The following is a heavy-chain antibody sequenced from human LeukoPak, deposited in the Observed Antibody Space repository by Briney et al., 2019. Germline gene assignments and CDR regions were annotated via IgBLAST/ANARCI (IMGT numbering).Heavy chain of an antibody. V-gene: IGHV1-69*13. CDR2: IVPIFGTA. D-gene: IGHD2-2*03. CDR1: GGTFSSYA. CDR3: ARDSEPLPNGYCIDY. J-gene: IGHJ4*02. Sequence: SVKVSRKASGGTFSSYAISWVRQAPGQGPEWVGGIVPIFGTANYAQKFQGRVTITADESTSTAYMELSSLRSEDTAVYYCARDSEPLPNGYCIDYWGQGTLVTVSS.